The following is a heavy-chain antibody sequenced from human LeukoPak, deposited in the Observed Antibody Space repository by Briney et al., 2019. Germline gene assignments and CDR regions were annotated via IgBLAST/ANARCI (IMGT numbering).Heavy chain of an antibody. CDR1: GGSISSGGDY. J-gene: IGHJ6*01. D-gene: IGHD5-18*01. CDR3: ARSFGGYNYGYNGMDV. V-gene: IGHV4-30-2*01. Sequence: SETLSLTCTVSGGSISSGGDYWSWIRQPPGKAPEWSGYIYQSGTTYYNPSLKSRVTISVDRSKNQFSLKMSSVTAADTAVYYCARSFGGYNYGYNGMDV. CDR2: IYQSGTT.